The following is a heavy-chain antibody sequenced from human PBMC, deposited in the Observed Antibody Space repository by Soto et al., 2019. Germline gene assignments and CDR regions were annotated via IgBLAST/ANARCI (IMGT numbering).Heavy chain of an antibody. CDR1: GFTLSTYT. V-gene: IGHV3-23*01. CDR2: IIQNGET. CDR3: AKDRQPDGIWTADY. D-gene: IGHD3-9*01. J-gene: IGHJ4*02. Sequence: GGSLRLSCAASGFTLSTYTMNWVRQAPGKGLEWVSGIIQNGETYYTGSVKGRFTISRDNSKNMVYLQMDSLRADDTALSYCAKDRQPDGIWTADYWGQGTLVTVSS.